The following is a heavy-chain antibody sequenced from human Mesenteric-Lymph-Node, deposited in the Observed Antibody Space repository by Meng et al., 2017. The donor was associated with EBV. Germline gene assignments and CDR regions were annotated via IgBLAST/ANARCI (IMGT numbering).Heavy chain of an antibody. Sequence: QVQLRESGPGLVKPSQTVSLTCAVSGGSIAGGSYWSWVRQPPGKGLEWIAFIHYSGDTYYNPSLKSRLTISVDTSKDQFSLRLRSVTAADTAVYYCARRSGSYYGYFDYWGQGTLVTVSS. CDR2: IHYSGDT. J-gene: IGHJ4*02. D-gene: IGHD1-26*01. V-gene: IGHV4-30-4*01. CDR1: GGSIAGGSY. CDR3: ARRSGSYYGYFDY.